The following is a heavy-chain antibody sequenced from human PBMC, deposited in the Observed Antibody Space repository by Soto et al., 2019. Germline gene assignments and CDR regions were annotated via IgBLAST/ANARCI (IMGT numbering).Heavy chain of an antibody. Sequence: SLRLSCAAAGFTFSNDGMHWVRQAPGKGLEWVAVIWYDGSNKYYADSVKGRFTISRDNSKNTLYLQMNSLRAEDTAVYYCARVNSGTYSYVDYWGQGTLVTVSS. J-gene: IGHJ4*02. V-gene: IGHV3-33*01. CDR2: IWYDGSNK. D-gene: IGHD1-26*01. CDR3: ARVNSGTYSYVDY. CDR1: GFTFSNDG.